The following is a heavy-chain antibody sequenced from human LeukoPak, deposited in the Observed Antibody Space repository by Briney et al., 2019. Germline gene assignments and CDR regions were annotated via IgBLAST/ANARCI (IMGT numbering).Heavy chain of an antibody. Sequence: SQTLSLTCTVSGGSISSGGYYWSWIRQHPGKGLEWIGYIYYSGSTYCNPSLKSRVTISVDTSKNQFSLKLSSVTAADTAVYYCARFSYDSSGYYFHFDYWGQGTLVTVSS. V-gene: IGHV4-31*03. CDR3: ARFSYDSSGYYFHFDY. CDR1: GGSISSGGYY. J-gene: IGHJ4*02. CDR2: IYYSGST. D-gene: IGHD3-22*01.